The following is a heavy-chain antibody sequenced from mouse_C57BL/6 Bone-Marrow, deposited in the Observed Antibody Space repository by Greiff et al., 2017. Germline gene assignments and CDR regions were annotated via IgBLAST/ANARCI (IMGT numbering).Heavy chain of an antibody. J-gene: IGHJ3*01. CDR3: ARIPFFYYYGSSYSD. CDR2: INPNYGTT. D-gene: IGHD1-1*01. V-gene: IGHV1-39*01. Sequence: EVQLQQSGPELVKPGASVKISCEASGYSFTDYNMNWVHQTNGKSLEWIGAINPNYGTTSYTQKFKGKATLTVDQSSSTAYMQLISLTSEESTVYYCARIPFFYYYGSSYSDWGQGTLVTVSA. CDR1: GYSFTDYN.